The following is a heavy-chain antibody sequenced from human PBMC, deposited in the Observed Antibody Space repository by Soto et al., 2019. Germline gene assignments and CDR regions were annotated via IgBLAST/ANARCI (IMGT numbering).Heavy chain of an antibody. CDR1: GYTFTSYD. D-gene: IGHD6-13*01. CDR2: MNPNSGNT. V-gene: IGHV1-8*01. CDR3: ASGGAYSSSWYFNYYYYYMDV. Sequence: QVQLVQSGAEVKKPGASVKVSCKASGYTFTSYDINWVRQATGQGLEWMGWMNPNSGNTGYAQKFQGRVTKTRNTSTSTAYMELSSLRSEDTAVYYCASGGAYSSSWYFNYYYYYMDVWGKGTTVTVSS. J-gene: IGHJ6*03.